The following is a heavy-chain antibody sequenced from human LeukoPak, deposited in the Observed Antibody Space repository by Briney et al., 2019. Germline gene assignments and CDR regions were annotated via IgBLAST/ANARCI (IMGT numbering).Heavy chain of an antibody. Sequence: SVKVSCKASGGTFSSYAISWVRQAPGQGLEWMGGIIPIFGTANYAQKFQGRVTITTDESTSTAYMELSSLRSEDTAVYYCARGDYWFPPDAFDIWGQGTMVTISS. D-gene: IGHD4-17*01. CDR3: ARGDYWFPPDAFDI. V-gene: IGHV1-69*05. CDR1: GGTFSSYA. CDR2: IIPIFGTA. J-gene: IGHJ3*02.